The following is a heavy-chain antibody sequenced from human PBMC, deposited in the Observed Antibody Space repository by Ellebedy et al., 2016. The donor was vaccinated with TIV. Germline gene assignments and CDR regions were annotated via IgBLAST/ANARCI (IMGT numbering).Heavy chain of an antibody. D-gene: IGHD1-1*01. Sequence: SETLSLXCSVSGGSVSRYFWSWIRQPAGKGLEWIGRIFTSGSFTYNPSLMSQVTMSVVTSKNQISLRLNSVTTADTAVYYCARVHCSITTCDYYYMDVWGKGTTVTVSS. CDR3: ARVHCSITTCDYYYMDV. V-gene: IGHV4-4*07. CDR2: IFTSGSF. J-gene: IGHJ6*03. CDR1: GGSVSRYF.